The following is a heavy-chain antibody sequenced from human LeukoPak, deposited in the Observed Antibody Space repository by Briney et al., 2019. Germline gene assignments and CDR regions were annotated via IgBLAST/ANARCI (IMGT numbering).Heavy chain of an antibody. Sequence: GGSLRLSCVASGLPFSSYWMTWVRQAPGKGLEWVANIKQDGSKKSYVDSVKGRFTISRDNAKNLLYLQMNSLRAEDTAIYYCTRVGYIDEGIDYWGQGTLVTVSS. CDR2: IKQDGSKK. V-gene: IGHV3-7*04. CDR1: GLPFSSYW. CDR3: TRVGYIDEGIDY. D-gene: IGHD5-24*01. J-gene: IGHJ4*02.